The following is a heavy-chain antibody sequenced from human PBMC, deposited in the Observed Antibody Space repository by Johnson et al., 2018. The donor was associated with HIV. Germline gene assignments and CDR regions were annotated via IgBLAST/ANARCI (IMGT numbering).Heavy chain of an antibody. Sequence: VQLVESGGGLVQPGGSLRLSCAASGFTFSSYAMHWVRQAPGKGLEWVAVISYDGSNKYYADSVKGRFTISRDNSKNTLYLQMNSLGAEDTAVYYCARVQRGGAAGTGDDAFDIWGQGTMVTVSS. CDR1: GFTFSSYA. J-gene: IGHJ3*02. D-gene: IGHD6-13*01. CDR2: ISYDGSNK. CDR3: ARVQRGGAAGTGDDAFDI. V-gene: IGHV3-30-3*01.